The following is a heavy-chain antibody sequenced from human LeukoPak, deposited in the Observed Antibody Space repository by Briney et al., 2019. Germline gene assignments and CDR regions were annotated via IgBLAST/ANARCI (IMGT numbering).Heavy chain of an antibody. D-gene: IGHD3-22*01. V-gene: IGHV3-23*01. Sequence: GGSLRLSCAASGFTFSSYAMSWVRQAPGKGLEWVSAISGSGAGTYYADSVKGRFSISRDNSKNTLYLQMNSLRAEDTAVYYCAKVIEIHSYDSGNYGLDVWGQGTTVTVSS. CDR2: ISGSGAGT. CDR1: GFTFSSYA. J-gene: IGHJ6*02. CDR3: AKVIEIHSYDSGNYGLDV.